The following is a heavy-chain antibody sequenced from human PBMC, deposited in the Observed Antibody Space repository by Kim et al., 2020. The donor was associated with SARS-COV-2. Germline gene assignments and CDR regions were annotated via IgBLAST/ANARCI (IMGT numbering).Heavy chain of an antibody. CDR3: AKEYGSGSFYGMDV. CDR2: ISGSGGST. D-gene: IGHD3-10*01. V-gene: IGHV3-23*01. J-gene: IGHJ6*02. CDR1: GFTFISYA. Sequence: GGSLRLSCAASGFTFISYAMTWVRQAPGKGLEWVSAISGSGGSTYYADSVKGRFTISRDNSKNTLYLQMNSLRAEDTAVYYCAKEYGSGSFYGMDVWGQGTTVTVSS.